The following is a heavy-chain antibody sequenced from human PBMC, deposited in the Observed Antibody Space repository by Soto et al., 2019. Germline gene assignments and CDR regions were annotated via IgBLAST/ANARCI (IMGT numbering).Heavy chain of an antibody. CDR2: IGTAGDT. CDR1: GFTFSSYD. CDR3: VRYLAAAGLFDY. D-gene: IGHD6-13*01. Sequence: EVQLVESGGGLVQPGGSLRLSCAASGFTFSSYDMHWVRQATGKGLEWVSAIGTAGDTYYPGSVKGRFTISRENAKNSLYLQMNSLRAGDTAVYYCVRYLAAAGLFDYWGQGTLVTVSS. J-gene: IGHJ4*02. V-gene: IGHV3-13*04.